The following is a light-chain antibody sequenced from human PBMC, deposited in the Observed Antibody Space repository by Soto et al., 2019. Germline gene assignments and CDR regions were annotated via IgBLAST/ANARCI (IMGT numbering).Light chain of an antibody. CDR1: QSVSSSF. V-gene: IGKV3-20*01. Sequence: EIVLTQSPGTLSLSPGARATLSCRASQSVSSSFLAWYQQKPGQAPRLLIYGASSRATGIPDGFSGSGSGTDFTLTISRLAPEDFAVYYCQQYGSSPITFGQGTRLEMK. CDR3: QQYGSSPIT. CDR2: GAS. J-gene: IGKJ5*01.